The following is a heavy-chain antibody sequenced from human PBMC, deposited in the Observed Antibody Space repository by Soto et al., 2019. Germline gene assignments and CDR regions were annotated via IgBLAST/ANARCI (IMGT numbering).Heavy chain of an antibody. V-gene: IGHV3-21*01. Sequence: LRLSCAASGFTFSDNSMKWVRQAPGKGLEWVSSISSTSTYIFYADSLKGRFTISRDNAKNSLYLQMNSLRAEDTAVYYCLRGNSGYGNFDYWGQGTRVTVSS. J-gene: IGHJ4*02. CDR2: ISSTSTYI. CDR1: GFTFSDNS. CDR3: LRGNSGYGNFDY. D-gene: IGHD5-12*01.